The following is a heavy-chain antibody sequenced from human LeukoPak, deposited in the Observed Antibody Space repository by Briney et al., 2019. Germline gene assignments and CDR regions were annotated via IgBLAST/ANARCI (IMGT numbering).Heavy chain of an antibody. Sequence: GGSLRLSCAASGFTFDDYAMHWVRQAPGKGLVWVSRINNDGISTVYADSVEGRFTISRDNAKNTLFLQMNSLRAEDTAVYYCVRGGFRTFDYWGQGTLVTVSS. CDR2: INNDGIST. CDR3: VRGGFRTFDY. CDR1: GFTFDDYA. J-gene: IGHJ4*02. V-gene: IGHV3-74*01. D-gene: IGHD2/OR15-2a*01.